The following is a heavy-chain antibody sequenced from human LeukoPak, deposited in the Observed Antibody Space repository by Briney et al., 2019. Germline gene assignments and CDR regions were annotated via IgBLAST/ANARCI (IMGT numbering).Heavy chain of an antibody. Sequence: SETLSLTCTVSGGSISSSGYYWGWIRQPPGKGLEWIGSIFYTGSTYYNPSLESRVTISVDTSKNQFSLKLNSVTAADTAVYYCARHCSGGTCYSDFDYWGQGTLVTVSS. CDR3: ARHCSGGTCYSDFDY. V-gene: IGHV4-39*01. D-gene: IGHD2-15*01. CDR1: GGSISSSGYY. CDR2: IFYTGST. J-gene: IGHJ4*02.